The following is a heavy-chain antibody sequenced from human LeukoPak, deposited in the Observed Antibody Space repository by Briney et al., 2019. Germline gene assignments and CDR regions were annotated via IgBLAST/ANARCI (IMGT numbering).Heavy chain of an antibody. J-gene: IGHJ4*02. V-gene: IGHV3-53*01. CDR3: AREGGYSYGLAGFFDY. CDR2: IYSDGRI. CDR1: GFTVSSNY. D-gene: IGHD5-18*01. Sequence: PGGSLRLSCGASGFTVSSNYMSWVRQAPGKGLEWVSVIYSDGRIHYADSVKGRFTISRDDSKNTLYLQMNSLRAEDTAVYYCAREGGYSYGLAGFFDYWGQGTLVTVSS.